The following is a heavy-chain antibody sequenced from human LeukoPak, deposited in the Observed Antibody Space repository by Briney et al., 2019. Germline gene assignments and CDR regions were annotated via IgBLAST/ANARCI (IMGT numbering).Heavy chain of an antibody. Sequence: PSETLSLTCVVSGGSISTGDYYWSWIRQPPGKGXXXXXYIXYSGSTYYNLSLRSRLTVSVDTSKNQFSLSLSSVTAADTAVYYCARVRRCSGGSCYAIDYWGQGILVTVSS. J-gene: IGHJ4*02. CDR1: GGSISTGDYY. CDR3: ARVRRCSGGSCYAIDY. D-gene: IGHD2-15*01. V-gene: IGHV4-30-4*01. CDR2: IXYSGST.